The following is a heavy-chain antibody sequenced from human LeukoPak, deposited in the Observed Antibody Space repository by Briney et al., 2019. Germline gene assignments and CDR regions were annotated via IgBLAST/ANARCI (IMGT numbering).Heavy chain of an antibody. Sequence: GASVKVSCKASGYTFTGYYIHWVRQAPGQGLEGMGWINTNSGGTNYAQKFQGRVTMTRDTSISTPYMELSRLRSDDTAVYYCAREGHCRGGSCLDYWGQGTLVTVSS. J-gene: IGHJ4*02. CDR2: INTNSGGT. CDR3: AREGHCRGGSCLDY. D-gene: IGHD2-15*01. CDR1: GYTFTGYY. V-gene: IGHV1-2*02.